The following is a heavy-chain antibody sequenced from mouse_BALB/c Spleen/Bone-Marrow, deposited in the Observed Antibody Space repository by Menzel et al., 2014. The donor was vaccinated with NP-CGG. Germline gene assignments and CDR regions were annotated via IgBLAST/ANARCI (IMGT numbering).Heavy chain of an antibody. CDR1: GFIFSSFG. CDR2: ISSGSSTI. CDR3: ARGGNFAWFAY. Sequence: VQLKEPGGGLVQSGGSRKLSCAASGFIFSSFGMHWVRQAPEKGLEWVAYISSGSSTIYYADTVKGRFTISRDNPKDTLFLQMTSLRSEDTAMYYCARGGNFAWFAYWGQGTLVTVSA. V-gene: IGHV5-17*02. J-gene: IGHJ3*01. D-gene: IGHD2-1*01.